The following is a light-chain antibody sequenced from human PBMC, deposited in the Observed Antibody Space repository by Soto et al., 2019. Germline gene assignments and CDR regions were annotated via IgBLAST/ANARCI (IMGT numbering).Light chain of an antibody. J-gene: IGKJ1*01. CDR1: QSVRNNY. V-gene: IGKV3-20*01. CDR2: GAS. Sequence: EIVLTQSPGTLSLSPGERSTLSCSSSQSVRNNYLAWYQQKPGQAPRLLIYGASSRATGIPDRFSGSGSGTDFTLTISRLEPEDFAVYYCQQYGSSPWTFGQGTKVDIK. CDR3: QQYGSSPWT.